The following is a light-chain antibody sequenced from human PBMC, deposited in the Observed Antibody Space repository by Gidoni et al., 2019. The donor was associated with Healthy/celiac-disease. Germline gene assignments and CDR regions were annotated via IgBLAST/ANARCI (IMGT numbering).Light chain of an antibody. Sequence: AIRMTQSPSSFSASTGDRVTITCRASQGISSYLAWYQQNPGNAPKLLIYAASTLQSGVPSRFSGSGSGTDFTLTISCLQSEDFATYYCQQYYSYPPTFGQGTKLEIK. J-gene: IGKJ2*01. CDR3: QQYYSYPPT. CDR1: QGISSY. V-gene: IGKV1-8*01. CDR2: AAS.